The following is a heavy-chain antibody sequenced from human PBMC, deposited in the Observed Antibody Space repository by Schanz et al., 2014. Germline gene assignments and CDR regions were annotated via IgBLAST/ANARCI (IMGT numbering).Heavy chain of an antibody. CDR1: GFTFSSYA. CDR2: IWSDGSGK. J-gene: IGHJ4*02. V-gene: IGHV3-33*08. D-gene: IGHD1-1*01. Sequence: QVQLLQFGGGVVQPGRSLRLSCAASGFTFSSYAMHWVRQAPGKGLEWVAVIWSDGSGKYYADSVKGRFTISRDSPKNTLYLQMNSLRAEDTAVYFCARAHGNNWYGKGLDYWGQGTLVTVSS. CDR3: ARAHGNNWYGKGLDY.